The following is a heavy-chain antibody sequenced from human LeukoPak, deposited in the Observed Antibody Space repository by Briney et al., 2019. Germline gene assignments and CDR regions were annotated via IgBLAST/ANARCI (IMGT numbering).Heavy chain of an antibody. D-gene: IGHD3-10*01. J-gene: IGHJ5*02. CDR3: ARGLPLVGATYYYGSGSSDNWFDP. CDR1: GGSISSGGYY. V-gene: IGHV4-31*03. Sequence: SETLSLTCTVSGGSISSGGYYWSWIRQHPGKGLEWIGYTYYSGSTYYNPSLKSRVTISVDTSKNQFSLKLSSVTAADTAVYYCARGLPLVGATYYYGSGSSDNWFDPGGQGTLVTVSS. CDR2: TYYSGST.